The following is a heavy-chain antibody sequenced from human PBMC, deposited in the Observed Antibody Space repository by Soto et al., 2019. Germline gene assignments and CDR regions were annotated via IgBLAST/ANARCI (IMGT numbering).Heavy chain of an antibody. D-gene: IGHD2-21*01. J-gene: IGHJ4*02. CDR1: GFTFSNYA. V-gene: IGHV3-23*01. Sequence: LRLSCAASGFTFSNYAMSWIRQAPGRGLEWVSAISGSGENTFYTDSVKGRFTISRDNSKNTLWLHMISLRAEDTALYYCAKVARGGECCINDFDSWGQGTLVTVSS. CDR3: AKVARGGECCINDFDS. CDR2: ISGSGENT.